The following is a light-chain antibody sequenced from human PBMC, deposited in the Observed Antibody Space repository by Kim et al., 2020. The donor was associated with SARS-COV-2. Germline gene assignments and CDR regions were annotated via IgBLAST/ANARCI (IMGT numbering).Light chain of an antibody. V-gene: IGLV7-43*01. CDR1: TGPVTSRHY. Sequence: QAVVTQETSLTVSPGGTVTLTCASNTGPVTSRHYPNWFQQKPGQPPRPLIYSTTNKHSWTPARFSGFLLGDKAALTLSDVRPEDEAEYFCLLYYGGARVFGGGTKVTVL. J-gene: IGLJ3*02. CDR2: STT. CDR3: LLYYGGARV.